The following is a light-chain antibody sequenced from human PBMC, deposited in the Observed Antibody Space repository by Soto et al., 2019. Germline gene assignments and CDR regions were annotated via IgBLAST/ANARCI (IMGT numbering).Light chain of an antibody. V-gene: IGKV1-33*01. CDR2: DVG. CDR3: QQYRYLYT. Sequence: DIQMTQSPSSLSASVGDRVTITCQASQDIDNFLNWYHQRPGKAPELLIYDVGNLQTGVPPRFSGSGSGTDFSFTISSLQPEDVGTYYCQQYRYLYTVGQGTKL. CDR1: QDIDNF. J-gene: IGKJ2*01.